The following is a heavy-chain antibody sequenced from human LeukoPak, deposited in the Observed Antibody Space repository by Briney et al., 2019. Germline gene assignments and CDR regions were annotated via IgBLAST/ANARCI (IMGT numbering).Heavy chain of an antibody. CDR3: TRHWDTAMGDGYDY. CDR1: GSTFSGSA. D-gene: IGHD5-18*01. CDR2: IRSKANSYAT. Sequence: PGGSLRLSCAASGSTFSGSAMHWVRQASGKGLEWVGRIRSKANSYATAYAASVKGRFTISRDDSKNTAYLQMNSLKTEDTAVYYCTRHWDTAMGDGYDYWGQGTLVTVSS. J-gene: IGHJ4*02. V-gene: IGHV3-73*01.